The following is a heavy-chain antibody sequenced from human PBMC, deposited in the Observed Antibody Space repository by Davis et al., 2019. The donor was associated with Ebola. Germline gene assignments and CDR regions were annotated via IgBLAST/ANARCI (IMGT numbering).Heavy chain of an antibody. CDR3: ARDPPPRGDDFWSGYFDY. CDR2: IIPIFGTA. Sequence: AASVKVSCKASGGTFSSYAISWVRQAPGQGLEWMGGIIPIFGTANYAQKFQGRVTMTRDTSTSTVYMELSSLRSEDTAVYYCARDPPPRGDDFWSGYFDYWGQGTLVTVSS. V-gene: IGHV1-69*05. D-gene: IGHD3-3*01. CDR1: GGTFSSYA. J-gene: IGHJ4*02.